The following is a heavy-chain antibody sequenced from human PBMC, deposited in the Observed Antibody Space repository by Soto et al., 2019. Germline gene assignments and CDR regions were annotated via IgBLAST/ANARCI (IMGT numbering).Heavy chain of an antibody. V-gene: IGHV3-33*01. CDR1: GFTFSSYG. Sequence: QVQLVESGGGVVQPGRSLRLSCAASGFTFSSYGMHWVRQAPGKGLEWVAVIWYDGSNKYYADSVKGRFTISRDKSKNTLYLQMNSLRAEDTAVYYCARDRSVATIRHAFDIWGQGTMVTVSS. J-gene: IGHJ3*02. D-gene: IGHD5-12*01. CDR3: ARDRSVATIRHAFDI. CDR2: IWYDGSNK.